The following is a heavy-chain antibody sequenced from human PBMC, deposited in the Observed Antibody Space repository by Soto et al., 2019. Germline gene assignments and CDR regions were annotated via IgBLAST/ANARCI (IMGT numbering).Heavy chain of an antibody. V-gene: IGHV1-8*01. D-gene: IGHD1-26*01. J-gene: IGHJ6*02. CDR3: GVISGRPRSYYHLDV. Sequence: QVQLVQSGAEVKKPRASWKLSCKTSGYSFTSRDVNWVRQAPGHGLEWLGWTNPTHGGAGYAQNFPGTVTMAGDNCMSTAYMELGSMRSEDTPIYYCGVISGRPRSYYHLDVWGQGTSVTVSS. CDR2: TNPTHGGA. CDR1: GYSFTSRD.